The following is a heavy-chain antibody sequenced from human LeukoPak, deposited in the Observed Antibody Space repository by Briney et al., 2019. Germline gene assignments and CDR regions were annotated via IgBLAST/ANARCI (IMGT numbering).Heavy chain of an antibody. CDR1: GFTFSSYA. J-gene: IGHJ4*02. CDR2: MSGDNT. Sequence: PGGSLRLSCAASGFTFSSYAMSWVRQAPGKGLEWVSAMSGDNTYYADSVRGRFTISRDNSKNTLYLQMNSLRAEDTAVYYCAKDADSAMVNFDSWGQGALVTVSS. V-gene: IGHV3-23*01. D-gene: IGHD5-18*01. CDR3: AKDADSAMVNFDS.